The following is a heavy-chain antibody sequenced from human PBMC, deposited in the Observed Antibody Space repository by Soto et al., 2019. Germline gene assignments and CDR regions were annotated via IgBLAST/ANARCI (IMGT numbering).Heavy chain of an antibody. CDR1: GFTHSDYI. CDR3: AGYFRNCAADCCHSAFDM. Sequence: PGVTLRRSCTGSGFTHSDYIRHWLREAPDKGLELVALIWSDGSSIHYADSVRGRFTISRDNSKNTLYLQMSSLRVEYTALYYCAGYFRNCAADCCHSAFDMWGQGTRITVSS. V-gene: IGHV3-33*01. J-gene: IGHJ3*02. D-gene: IGHD2-21*02. CDR2: IWSDGSSI.